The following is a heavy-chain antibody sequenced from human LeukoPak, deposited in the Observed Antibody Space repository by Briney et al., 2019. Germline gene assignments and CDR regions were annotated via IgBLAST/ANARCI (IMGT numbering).Heavy chain of an antibody. CDR1: GLTFSSYG. V-gene: IGHV3-30*18. Sequence: GGSLRLSCAASGLTFSSYGMHWVRQAPGKGLEWVAVISYDGSNKYYADSVKGRFTISRDNSKNTLYLQVNSLRAEDTAVYYCAKDGDSITIFGVVIIPFDYWGQGTLVTVSS. J-gene: IGHJ4*02. CDR2: ISYDGSNK. D-gene: IGHD3-3*01. CDR3: AKDGDSITIFGVVIIPFDY.